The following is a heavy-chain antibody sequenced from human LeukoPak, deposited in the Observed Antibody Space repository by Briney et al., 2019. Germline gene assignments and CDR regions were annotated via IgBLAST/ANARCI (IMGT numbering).Heavy chain of an antibody. J-gene: IGHJ4*02. V-gene: IGHV4-4*07. CDR1: GGSISSYY. Sequence: PSETLSLTCTVSGGSISSYYWSWIRQPAGKGLEWIGCIYTSGSTDYNPSLKSRVTMSVDTSKNQFSLKLSSVTAADTAVYYCARGRYYYGSGSRYFDYWGQGTLVTVSS. CDR2: IYTSGST. D-gene: IGHD3-10*01. CDR3: ARGRYYYGSGSRYFDY.